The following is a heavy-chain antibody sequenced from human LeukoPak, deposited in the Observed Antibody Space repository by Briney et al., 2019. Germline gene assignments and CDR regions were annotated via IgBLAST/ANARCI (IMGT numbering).Heavy chain of an antibody. V-gene: IGHV3-74*01. Sequence: GGSLRLSCAASGFTLSNYWMHWVRQIPGKGLVWVSRISSDGTNTHYADSVKGRFTISRDNAENTLYLQMTSLRAEDTAVYYCARDPGHSNYINDYWGQGTLVTVSS. CDR2: ISSDGTNT. D-gene: IGHD4-11*01. J-gene: IGHJ4*02. CDR3: ARDPGHSNYINDY. CDR1: GFTLSNYW.